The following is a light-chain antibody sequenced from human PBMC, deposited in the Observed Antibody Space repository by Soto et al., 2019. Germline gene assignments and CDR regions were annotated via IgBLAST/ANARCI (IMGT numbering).Light chain of an antibody. Sequence: SYTLTQPPSVSAAPGQTASIACGGDRIGSKSVHWYQQKAGQAPVLVVYDDSDRPSGIPERFSGSNSQSTATLTISRVEAGDEDDYFCQVWDSSTDHAVFGGGTKLTVL. V-gene: IGLV3-21*02. CDR2: DDS. CDR1: RIGSKS. J-gene: IGLJ2*01. CDR3: QVWDSSTDHAV.